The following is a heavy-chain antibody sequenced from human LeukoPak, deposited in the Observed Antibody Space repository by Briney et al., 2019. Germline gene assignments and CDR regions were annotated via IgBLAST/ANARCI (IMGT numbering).Heavy chain of an antibody. Sequence: GGSLRLSCAASGFTFSNAWMSWVRQAPGKGLEXXXRIKSKTDGGTTDYAAPVKGRFTISRDDSKNTLYLQMNSLKTEDTAVYYCTTESGELGFYWGQGTLVTVSS. J-gene: IGHJ4*02. CDR2: IKSKTDGGTT. D-gene: IGHD3-10*01. CDR1: GFTFSNAW. V-gene: IGHV3-15*01. CDR3: TTESGELGFY.